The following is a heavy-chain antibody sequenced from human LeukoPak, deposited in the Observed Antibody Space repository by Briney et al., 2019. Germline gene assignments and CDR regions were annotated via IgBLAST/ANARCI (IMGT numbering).Heavy chain of an antibody. V-gene: IGHV3-53*01. Sequence: GGSLRLSRAASGISVSSNYMSWVRQAPGKGLEWVSVLYSGGSIYYADSVKGRFTISRDNSKNTLYLQMNSLRAEDTAVYYCARGGGYGQDFDYWGQGTLVTVSS. J-gene: IGHJ4*02. D-gene: IGHD5-12*01. CDR1: GISVSSNY. CDR2: LYSGGSI. CDR3: ARGGGYGQDFDY.